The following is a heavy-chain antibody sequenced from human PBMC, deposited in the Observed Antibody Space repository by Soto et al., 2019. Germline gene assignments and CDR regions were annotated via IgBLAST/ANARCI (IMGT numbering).Heavy chain of an antibody. J-gene: IGHJ6*02. Sequence: ASVKVSCKASGYTFTGYYMHWVRQAPGQGLEWMGWINPNSGGTNYAQKFQGRVTMTRDTSISTAYMELSRLRSDDTAVYYCARDSIKGFDFWSGYYTANYYYYGMDVWGQGTTVT. V-gene: IGHV1-2*02. D-gene: IGHD3-3*01. CDR1: GYTFTGYY. CDR3: ARDSIKGFDFWSGYYTANYYYYGMDV. CDR2: INPNSGGT.